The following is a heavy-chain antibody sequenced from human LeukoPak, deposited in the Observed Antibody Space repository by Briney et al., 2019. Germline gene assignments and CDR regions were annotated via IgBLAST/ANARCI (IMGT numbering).Heavy chain of an antibody. CDR2: INSDGGTT. Sequence: GGSLRLSCGASGFTFGTYWMHWVRQAPGKGLVWVSGINSDGGTTAYADSVKGRFTISRDNAKNTLYQQMNSLRAEDTALYYCARDNDPYYYYYMDVWGKGTTVIISS. CDR1: GFTFGTYW. V-gene: IGHV3-74*01. D-gene: IGHD1-1*01. CDR3: ARDNDPYYYYYMDV. J-gene: IGHJ6*03.